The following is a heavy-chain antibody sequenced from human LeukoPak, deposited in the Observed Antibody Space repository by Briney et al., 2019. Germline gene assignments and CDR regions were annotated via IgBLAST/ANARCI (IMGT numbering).Heavy chain of an antibody. Sequence: ASVKVSCKASGYTFTDHDIEGVRQAAGQGLEWMGWMNPKSGNRAYAQKFQGRVTMTRDTSINTAYMELTGLTSEDTAVYYCARVPAATGNWFDPWGQGTRVTVPS. D-gene: IGHD6-25*01. J-gene: IGHJ5*02. V-gene: IGHV1-8*01. CDR2: MNPKSGNR. CDR3: ARVPAATGNWFDP. CDR1: GYTFTDHD.